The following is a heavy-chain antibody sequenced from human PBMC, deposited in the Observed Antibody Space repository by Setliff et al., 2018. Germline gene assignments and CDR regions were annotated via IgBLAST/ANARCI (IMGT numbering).Heavy chain of an antibody. V-gene: IGHV3-33*06. J-gene: IGHJ4*02. Sequence: GSLRLSCAASGFTFGHYPMHWVRQAPGKGLEWVAGIWYDGSHQYYADSVKGRFTISRVNSKNMLYLQMNSLRAEDTAVYYCAKKRAWSPRDGNGYFDYWGQGTLVTVSS. D-gene: IGHD2-15*01. CDR2: IWYDGSHQ. CDR3: AKKRAWSPRDGNGYFDY. CDR1: GFTFGHYP.